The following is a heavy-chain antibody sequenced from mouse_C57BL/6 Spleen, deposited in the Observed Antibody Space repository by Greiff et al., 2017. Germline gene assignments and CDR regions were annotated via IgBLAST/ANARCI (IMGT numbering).Heavy chain of an antibody. Sequence: DVKLVESGGGLVKPGGSLKLSCAASGFTFSDYGMHWVRQAPEKGLEWVAYISSGSSTIYYADTVKGRFTISRDNAKNTLFLQMTSLRSEDTAMYYCARGYSSYFDYWGQGTTLTVSS. J-gene: IGHJ2*01. CDR1: GFTFSDYG. CDR2: ISSGSSTI. V-gene: IGHV5-17*01. D-gene: IGHD3-2*02. CDR3: ARGYSSYFDY.